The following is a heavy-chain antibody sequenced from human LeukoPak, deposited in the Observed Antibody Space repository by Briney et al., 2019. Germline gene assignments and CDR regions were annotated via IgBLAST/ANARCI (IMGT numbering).Heavy chain of an antibody. CDR1: GGSISTYF. Sequence: SETLSLTCTVSGGSISTYFWSWIRQPPGKGLEWIGYIYYSGSTNYNPSLKSRVTISVDTSKNQFSLKLSSVTAADTAVYYCARVVDSNWFDPWGQGTLVTVSS. V-gene: IGHV4-59*01. CDR2: IYYSGST. D-gene: IGHD3-9*01. J-gene: IGHJ5*02. CDR3: ARVVDSNWFDP.